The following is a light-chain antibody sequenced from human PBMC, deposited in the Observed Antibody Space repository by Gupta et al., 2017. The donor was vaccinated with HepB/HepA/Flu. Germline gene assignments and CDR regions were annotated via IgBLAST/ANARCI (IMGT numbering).Light chain of an antibody. CDR3: RHYNSSFFA. CDR1: QSISSW. CDR2: KAS. J-gene: IGKJ1*01. V-gene: IGKV1-5*03. Sequence: DIQMTQSPSTLSASVGDRVTITCRASQSISSWLAWYQQKPGNAPKLLIYKASSRESGVPSRFSGSGSGTEFTLTISSLQPEDFATYYCRHYNSSFFAFGQGTKVEIK.